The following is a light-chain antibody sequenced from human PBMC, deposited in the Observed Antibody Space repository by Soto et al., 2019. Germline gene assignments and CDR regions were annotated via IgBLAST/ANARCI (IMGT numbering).Light chain of an antibody. CDR3: QAWDSSSVV. J-gene: IGLJ2*01. Sequence: SYELTQSPSVSVSPGQTASITCSGDKLGDRFAYWYQQKPGQSPVVVIYVDRKRPSGMPERFSGSNSGNTATLTISGTQAMDEADYYCQAWDSSSVVFGGGTKLTVL. CDR2: VDR. CDR1: KLGDRF. V-gene: IGLV3-1*01.